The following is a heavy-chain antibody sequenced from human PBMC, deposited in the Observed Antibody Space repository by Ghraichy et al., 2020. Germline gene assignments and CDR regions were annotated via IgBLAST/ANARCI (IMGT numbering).Heavy chain of an antibody. D-gene: IGHD6-19*01. V-gene: IGHV4-39*01. J-gene: IGHJ4*02. Sequence: SETLSLTCTVSGGSISSSSYYWGWIRQPPGKGLEWIGSIYYSGSTYYNPSLKSRVTISVDTSKNQFSLKLSSVTAADTAVYYCARHRQWLEDYFDYWGQGTLVTVSS. CDR3: ARHRQWLEDYFDY. CDR1: GGSISSSSYY. CDR2: IYYSGST.